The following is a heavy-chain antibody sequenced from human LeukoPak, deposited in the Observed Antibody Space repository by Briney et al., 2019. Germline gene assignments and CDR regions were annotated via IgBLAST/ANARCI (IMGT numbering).Heavy chain of an antibody. CDR2: ISAYNGNT. CDR3: ARAVRDLAYCGGACYRDIDY. CDR1: GYTFTSYG. D-gene: IGHD2-21*02. J-gene: IGHJ4*02. V-gene: IGHV1-18*01. Sequence: ASVKVSCKASGYTFTSYGISWVRQAPGQGLEWMGWISAYNGNTNYAQKLQGRVTMTTDTSTSTAYRELRSLRSDDTPVYYCARAVRDLAYCGGACYRDIDYWGQGTLVTVSS.